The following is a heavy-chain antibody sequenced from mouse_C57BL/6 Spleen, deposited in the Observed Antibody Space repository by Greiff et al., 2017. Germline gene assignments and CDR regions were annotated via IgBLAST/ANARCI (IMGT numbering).Heavy chain of an antibody. J-gene: IGHJ3*01. CDR3: ARDYYGNYPAWFAY. Sequence: VQLQQSGAELAKPGASVKLSCKASGYTFTSYWMHWVKQRPGQGLEWIGYINPSSGYTKYNQKFKDKATLTAAKSSSTAYMQLSSLTYEDAAVYYCARDYYGNYPAWFAYWGQGTLVTVSA. CDR1: GYTFTSYW. D-gene: IGHD2-1*01. CDR2: INPSSGYT. V-gene: IGHV1-7*01.